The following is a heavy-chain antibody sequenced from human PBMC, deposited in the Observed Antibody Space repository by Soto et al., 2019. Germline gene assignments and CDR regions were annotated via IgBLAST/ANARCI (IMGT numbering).Heavy chain of an antibody. CDR3: AKDRWFGELLIDY. Sequence: QTGGSLRLSCVDSGDTFSSNAMSWVRQAPGKGLEWVSGISASGGTIHEADSVKGRFTISRDNSKNTLYLQMNSLRVEDTAVYYCAKDRWFGELLIDYWGQGTLVTVYS. D-gene: IGHD3-10*01. CDR1: GDTFSSNA. CDR2: ISASGGTI. J-gene: IGHJ4*02. V-gene: IGHV3-23*01.